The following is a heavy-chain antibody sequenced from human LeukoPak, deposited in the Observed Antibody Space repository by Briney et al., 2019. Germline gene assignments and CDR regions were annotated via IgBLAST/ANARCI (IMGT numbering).Heavy chain of an antibody. V-gene: IGHV4-38-2*02. J-gene: IGHJ4*02. D-gene: IGHD3-22*01. Sequence: PSETLSLTCTVSGYSISSGYYWGWIRQPPGKGLEWIGSIYHSGSTYYNPSLKSRVTISVDTSKNQFSLKLSSVTAADTAVYYCARDDYYDSSAHDYWGQGTLVTVSS. CDR1: GYSISSGYY. CDR2: IYHSGST. CDR3: ARDDYYDSSAHDY.